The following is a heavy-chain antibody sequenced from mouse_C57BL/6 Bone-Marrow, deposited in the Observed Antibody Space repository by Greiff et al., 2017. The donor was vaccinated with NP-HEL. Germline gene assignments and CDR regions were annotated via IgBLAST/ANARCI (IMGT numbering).Heavy chain of an antibody. CDR2: SRNKANDYTT. V-gene: IGHV7-1*01. J-gene: IGHJ3*01. D-gene: IGHD1-1*01. Sequence: EVKLMESGGGLVQSGRSLRLSCATSGFTFSDFYMEWVRQAPGKGLEWIAASRNKANDYTTEYSASVKGRFIVSRDTSQSILYLQMNALRAEDTAMYYCARDGWYYGSSSWFAYWGQGTLVTVSA. CDR1: GFTFSDFY. CDR3: ARDGWYYGSSSWFAY.